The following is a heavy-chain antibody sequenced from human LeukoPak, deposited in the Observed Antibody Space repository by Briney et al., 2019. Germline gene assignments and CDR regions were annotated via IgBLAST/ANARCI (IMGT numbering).Heavy chain of an antibody. CDR2: IRYDGSNK. CDR3: AKKDFWSGYYGSS. D-gene: IGHD3-3*01. CDR1: GFTFSSYG. V-gene: IGHV3-30*02. J-gene: IGHJ5*02. Sequence: GGSLRLSCAASGFTFSSYGMHWIRQAPGKGLEWVAFIRYDGSNKYYADSVKGRFTISRDNSKNTLYLQMNSLRAEDTAVYYCAKKDFWSGYYGSSWGRGTLVTVSS.